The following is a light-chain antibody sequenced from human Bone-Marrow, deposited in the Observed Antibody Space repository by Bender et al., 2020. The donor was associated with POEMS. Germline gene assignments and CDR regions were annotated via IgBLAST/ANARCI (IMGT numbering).Light chain of an antibody. Sequence: QSALTQPASVSGSPGQSITISCTGTSSDVGGYNYVSWYQQHPGKAPKLMIYDVSKRPSGASHRFSGSKSGNTASLAISGLQSEDEADYYCAVWDDSLNGWVFGGGTKLTVL. CDR3: AVWDDSLNGWV. CDR2: DVS. V-gene: IGLV2-14*01. CDR1: SSDVGGYNY. J-gene: IGLJ3*02.